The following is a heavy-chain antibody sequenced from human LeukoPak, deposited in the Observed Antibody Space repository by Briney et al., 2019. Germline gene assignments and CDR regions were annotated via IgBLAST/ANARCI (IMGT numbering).Heavy chain of an antibody. CDR2: INPSGGST. CDR3: SSGYHTGHYYYGMDV. J-gene: IGHJ6*02. D-gene: IGHD3-22*01. CDR1: GYTFTSYY. V-gene: IGHV1-46*03. Sequence: ASVKVSCKASGYTFTSYYMHWVRQAPGQGLEWMGIINPSGGSTSYAQKFQGRVTMTRDTSTSTVYMELSSLRSEDTAVYYCSSGYHTGHYYYGMDVWGQVTTVTVSS.